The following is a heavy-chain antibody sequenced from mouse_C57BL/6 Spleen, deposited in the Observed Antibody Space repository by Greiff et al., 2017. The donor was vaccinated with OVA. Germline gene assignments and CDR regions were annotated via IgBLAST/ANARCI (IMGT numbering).Heavy chain of an antibody. CDR1: GYAFSSYW. V-gene: IGHV1-80*01. CDR2: IYPGDGDT. J-gene: IGHJ2*01. Sequence: VQLQQSGAELVKPGASVKISCKASGYAFSSYWMNWVKQRPGKGLEWIGQIYPGDGDTNYNGKFKGKATLTADKSSSTAYMQLSSLTSEDSAVYCCARGYGSSYSFDYWGQGTTLTVSS. CDR3: ARGYGSSYSFDY. D-gene: IGHD1-1*01.